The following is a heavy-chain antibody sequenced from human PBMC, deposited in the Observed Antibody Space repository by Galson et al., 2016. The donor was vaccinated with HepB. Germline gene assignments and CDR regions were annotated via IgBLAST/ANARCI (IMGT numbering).Heavy chain of an antibody. CDR1: GFTFSSFS. Sequence: SLRLSCAASGFTFSSFSMNWVRQAPGKGLEWVSSISSSSSYIYYADSVKGQFTISRDNAKNSLSLQMNSLRDEDTAVYYCARDVFEENYNFDCWGQGTLVTVSS. CDR2: ISSSSSYI. D-gene: IGHD5-24*01. CDR3: ARDVFEENYNFDC. J-gene: IGHJ4*02. V-gene: IGHV3-21*01.